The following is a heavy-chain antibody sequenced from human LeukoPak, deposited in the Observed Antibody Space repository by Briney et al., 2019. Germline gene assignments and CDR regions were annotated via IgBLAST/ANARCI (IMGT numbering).Heavy chain of an antibody. V-gene: IGHV3-23*01. D-gene: IGHD3-10*01. Sequence: GGSLRLSCAASGFTFSSFAMSWVRQAPGKGLEWVSTISVSGGSTYYADFVKGRFTISRDNSKNTLYLQMNSLRAEDTAVYYCAPTYYYGSGSYRPFDYWGQGTLVTVSS. CDR3: APTYYYGSGSYRPFDY. J-gene: IGHJ4*02. CDR2: ISVSGGST. CDR1: GFTFSSFA.